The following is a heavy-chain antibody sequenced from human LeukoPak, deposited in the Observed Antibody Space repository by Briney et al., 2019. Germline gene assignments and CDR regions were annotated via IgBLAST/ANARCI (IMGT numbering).Heavy chain of an antibody. CDR1: GGSVSNSSYY. D-gene: IGHD5-12*01. Sequence: SETLSLTCTVSGGSVSNSSYYWGWIRQPPGKGLEWIGSIYFPGTTYYNPSLKSRVTISVDTSKNQFSLKLSSVTAADTAVYYCARGYSGYDFFWFDPWGQGTLVTVSS. CDR3: ARGYSGYDFFWFDP. V-gene: IGHV4-39*07. CDR2: IYFPGTT. J-gene: IGHJ5*02.